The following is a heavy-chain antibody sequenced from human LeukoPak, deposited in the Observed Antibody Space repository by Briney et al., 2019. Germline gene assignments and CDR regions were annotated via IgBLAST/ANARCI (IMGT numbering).Heavy chain of an antibody. CDR1: GYTFTGYY. J-gene: IGHJ4*02. V-gene: IGHV1-2*02. CDR2: INPNSGGT. D-gene: IGHD3-3*01. CDR3: ARAVPTPPITIFGVVIIGGGPQHYYFDY. Sequence: AASVKVSCKASGYTFTGYYMHWVRQAPGQGLEWMGWINPNSGGTNYAQKFQGRVTMTRDTSISTAYMELSRLRSDDTAVYYCARAVPTPPITIFGVVIIGGGPQHYYFDYWGQGTLVTVSS.